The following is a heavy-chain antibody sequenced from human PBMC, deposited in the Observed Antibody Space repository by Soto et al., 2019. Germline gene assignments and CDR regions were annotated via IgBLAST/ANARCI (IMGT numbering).Heavy chain of an antibody. CDR3: AAEGRDTVTTILGYAFDI. D-gene: IGHD4-17*01. V-gene: IGHV3-30-3*01. Sequence: QVQLVESGGGVVQPGRSLRLSCAASGFTFSSYAMHWVRQAPGKGLAWVAVISYDGSNKYYADSVKGRFTISRDNSKNTLYLQRNSLRAEDTAVYYCAAEGRDTVTTILGYAFDIWGQGTMVNVSS. CDR1: GFTFSSYA. CDR2: ISYDGSNK. J-gene: IGHJ3*02.